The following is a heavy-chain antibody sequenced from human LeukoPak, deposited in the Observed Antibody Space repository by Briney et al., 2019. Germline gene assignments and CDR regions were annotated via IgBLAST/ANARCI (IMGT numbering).Heavy chain of an antibody. CDR3: ARKAQYNGHYPLDY. D-gene: IGHD1-7*01. Sequence: GGSLRLSCAASGFTLTSYSMSWVRQAPGKGLEWVSGTSDRGDYTYYADSVKGRFTISRDSSKNTLFLQMNSLRAEDTALYFCARKAQYNGHYPLDYWGQGTLVTVSS. V-gene: IGHV3-23*01. CDR1: GFTLTSYS. J-gene: IGHJ4*02. CDR2: TSDRGDYT.